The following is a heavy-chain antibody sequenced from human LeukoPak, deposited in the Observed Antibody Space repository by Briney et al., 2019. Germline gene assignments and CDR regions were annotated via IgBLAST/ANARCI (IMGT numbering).Heavy chain of an antibody. Sequence: GGSLRLSCAASGFTFSSYAMSWVRQAPGKGLEWVSAISGSGGNTYFADSVKGRFTISRDNSKNTLYLQMNSLRAEDTAVYYCAKEAVVVPAAPYFGYWGQGTLVTVSS. J-gene: IGHJ4*02. CDR3: AKEAVVVPAAPYFGY. D-gene: IGHD2-2*01. CDR2: ISGSGGNT. CDR1: GFTFSSYA. V-gene: IGHV3-23*01.